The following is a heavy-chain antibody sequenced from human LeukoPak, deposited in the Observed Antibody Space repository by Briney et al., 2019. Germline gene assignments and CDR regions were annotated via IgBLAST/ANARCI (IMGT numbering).Heavy chain of an antibody. CDR3: AKGHIESGGYYYFDY. D-gene: IGHD3-22*01. J-gene: IGHJ4*02. CDR1: GFTFSSYA. V-gene: IGHV3-23*01. Sequence: SGGSLRLSCAASGFTFSSYAMSWVRQAPGKGLEWVSAISGNGGSTYYADSVKGRFTISRDNSKNTLYLQMNSLRAEDTAVYYCAKGHIESGGYYYFDYWGQGTLVTVSS. CDR2: ISGNGGST.